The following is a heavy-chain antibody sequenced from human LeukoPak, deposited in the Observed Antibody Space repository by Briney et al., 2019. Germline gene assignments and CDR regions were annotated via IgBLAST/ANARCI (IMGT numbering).Heavy chain of an antibody. V-gene: IGHV1-69*13. CDR3: AGAATLTSPWANY. D-gene: IGHD3-16*01. CDR2: IIPIFGTA. Sequence: ASVKVSCKASGYTFTSYGISWVRQAPGQGLEWMGGIIPIFGTANYAQKFQGRVTITADESTSTAYMELSSLRSEDTAVYYCAGAATLTSPWANYWGQGTLVTVSS. J-gene: IGHJ4*02. CDR1: GYTFTSYG.